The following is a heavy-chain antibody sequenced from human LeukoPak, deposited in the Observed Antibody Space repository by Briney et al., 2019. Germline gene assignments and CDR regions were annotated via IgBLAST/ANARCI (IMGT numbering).Heavy chain of an antibody. CDR1: GFTFSSYS. D-gene: IGHD6-19*01. CDR3: ARESTGYSSGWPRFDAFDI. J-gene: IGHJ3*02. CDR2: ISSSSSTI. V-gene: IGHV3-48*04. Sequence: GGSLRLSCAASGFTFSSYSMNWVRQAPGKGLEWVSYISSSSSTIYYADSVKGRFTISRDNAKNSLYLQMNSLRAEDTAVYYCARESTGYSSGWPRFDAFDIWGQGTMVTVSS.